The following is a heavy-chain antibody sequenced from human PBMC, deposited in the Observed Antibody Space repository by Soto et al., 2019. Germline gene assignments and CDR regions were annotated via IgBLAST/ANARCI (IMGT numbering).Heavy chain of an antibody. CDR1: GGSISSGGYY. CDR2: IYYSGST. D-gene: IGHD2-2*01. V-gene: IGHV4-31*03. Sequence: SETLSLTCTISGGSISSGGYYWSWIRQHPGKGLEWIGYIYYSGSTYYNPSLKSRVTISVDTSKNQFSLKLSSVTAADTAVYYCARDRGYCSSTSCYGGNWFDPWGQGTLVTVSS. CDR3: ARDRGYCSSTSCYGGNWFDP. J-gene: IGHJ5*02.